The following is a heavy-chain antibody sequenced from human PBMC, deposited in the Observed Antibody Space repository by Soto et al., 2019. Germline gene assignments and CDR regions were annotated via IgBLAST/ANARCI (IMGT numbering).Heavy chain of an antibody. CDR1: GFSLTTSGVG. J-gene: IGHJ4*02. D-gene: IGHD2-2*01. Sequence: SGPTLVNPTQTLTLTCTFSGFSLTTSGVGVGWIRQPPGKALEWLALVYWNDDKRYSPSLKSRLTITKDTSKNQVVLTMTNMDPVDTATYYCAHSPSREYCSGTSCLYDFDYWGQGTLVTVSS. CDR3: AHSPSREYCSGTSCLYDFDY. V-gene: IGHV2-5*01. CDR2: VYWNDDK.